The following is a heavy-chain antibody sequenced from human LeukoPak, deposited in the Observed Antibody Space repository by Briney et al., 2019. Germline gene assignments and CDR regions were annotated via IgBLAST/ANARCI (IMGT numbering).Heavy chain of an antibody. Sequence: GGSLRLSCAASRFTFNMYAMSWVRQAPGRGLEWVSAISGSGGGTFYRNSVRDRFIISRENSSNTLFLEMRALRAEDTAMYYCAKWDESFGYMDVWGKGTTVTV. V-gene: IGHV3-23*01. D-gene: IGHD1-26*01. J-gene: IGHJ6*03. CDR1: RFTFNMYA. CDR2: ISGSGGGT. CDR3: AKWDESFGYMDV.